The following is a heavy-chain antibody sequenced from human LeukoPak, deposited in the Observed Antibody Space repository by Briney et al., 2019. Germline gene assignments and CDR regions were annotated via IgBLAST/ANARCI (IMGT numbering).Heavy chain of an antibody. J-gene: IGHJ4*02. V-gene: IGHV3-33*01. Sequence: GGSLRLSCAASGFXFSNYGIHWVRQAPGKGLEWVAVIWYDGSNKYYADSVKGRFIISRDNSKNTLYLQMNSLRAEDTAVYYCARGGYYYDSSGYYYDWGQGTLVTVSS. CDR2: IWYDGSNK. D-gene: IGHD3-22*01. CDR1: GFXFSNYG. CDR3: ARGGYYYDSSGYYYD.